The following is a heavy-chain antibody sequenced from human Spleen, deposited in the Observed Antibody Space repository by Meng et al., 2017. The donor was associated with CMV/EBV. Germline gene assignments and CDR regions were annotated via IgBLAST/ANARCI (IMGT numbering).Heavy chain of an antibody. CDR3: ARDLGISYYYGMDV. CDR2: ISGYDGRA. Sequence: ASVKVSCKASGYTFTSYGISWVRQAPGQGLEWMGWISGYDGRANYAQKLQGRVTMTTDTSTSTAYMELRSLRSDDTAVYYCARDLGISYYYGMDVWGQGTTVTVSS. V-gene: IGHV1-18*01. CDR1: GYTFTSYG. J-gene: IGHJ6*02. D-gene: IGHD1-26*01.